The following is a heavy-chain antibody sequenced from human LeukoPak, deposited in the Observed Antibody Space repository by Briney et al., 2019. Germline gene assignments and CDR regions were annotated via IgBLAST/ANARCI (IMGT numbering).Heavy chain of an antibody. Sequence: PSETLSLTCDVSGGSISISDWWAWVRQPPGRGLEWIGQIYHSGSTNCNPSLKSRVTISVDKPNNQFSLRLDSVTAADTAVYYCARLWSGSFYFDSWGQGILVTVSS. D-gene: IGHD3-3*01. J-gene: IGHJ4*02. CDR2: IYHSGST. V-gene: IGHV4-4*02. CDR3: ARLWSGSFYFDS. CDR1: GGSISISDW.